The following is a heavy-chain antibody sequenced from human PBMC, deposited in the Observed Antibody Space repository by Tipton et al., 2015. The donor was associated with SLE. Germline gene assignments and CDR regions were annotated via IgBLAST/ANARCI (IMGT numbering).Heavy chain of an antibody. D-gene: IGHD1-26*01. V-gene: IGHV4-30-2*02. CDR3: ARLAYSGGYNFDY. CDR1: GGSISSGGYS. CDR2: IYHSGST. J-gene: IGHJ4*02. Sequence: TLSLTYSVSGGSISSGGYSWSWIRQPPGKGLEWIGFIYHSGSTYYNPSLESRVTISHDRSKNQFSLKLTSVTAADTAVYYCARLAYSGGYNFDYWGQGTLVTVSS.